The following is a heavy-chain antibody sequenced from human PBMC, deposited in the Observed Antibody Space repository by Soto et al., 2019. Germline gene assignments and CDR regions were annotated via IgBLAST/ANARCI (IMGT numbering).Heavy chain of an antibody. CDR1: GFTFSGHY. V-gene: IGHV3-11*01. J-gene: IGHJ4*02. D-gene: IGHD6-25*01. CDR2: ISGGGDII. CDR3: SRDPRLADY. Sequence: PGGSLRLSCAASGFTFSGHYMTWIRQAPGKGPEWLSYISGGGDIISYADSVKGRFIISRDNAKRSLYLQMNSLTVEDTAVYYCSRDPRLADYWGQGTLVTVSS.